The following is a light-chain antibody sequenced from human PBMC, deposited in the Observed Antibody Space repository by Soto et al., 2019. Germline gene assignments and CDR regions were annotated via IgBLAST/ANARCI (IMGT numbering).Light chain of an antibody. CDR3: SSYAGSTNFV. CDR1: PSEVGGYNY. Sequence: SAPTQPPSPSGAPGQAGNISFPGTPSEVGGYNYVSWYQQHPGKAPRLMIYDVIKRPSGVPDRFSGSKSGNTASLTVSGLQAEDEADYYCSSYAGSTNFVFGPGTKVTVL. J-gene: IGLJ1*01. V-gene: IGLV2-8*01. CDR2: DVI.